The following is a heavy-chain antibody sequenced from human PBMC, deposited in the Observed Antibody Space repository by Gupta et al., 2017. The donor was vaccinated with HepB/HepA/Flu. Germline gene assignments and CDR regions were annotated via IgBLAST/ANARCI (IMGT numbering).Heavy chain of an antibody. CDR3: VKDDAPGGGGF. CDR2: IFSDGRT. J-gene: IGHJ3*01. D-gene: IGHD2-15*01. CDR1: GFTFDDYA. V-gene: IGHV3-9*01. Sequence: EVQLVESGGDLVQPGMSLRLSCAGSGFTFDDYAMHWVRQAPGKGLELISGIFSDGRTGYADSVKGRFTNSRDNAKNSLDLEMNSLRPEDTALYYCVKDDAPGGGGFWGQGTMVTVSS.